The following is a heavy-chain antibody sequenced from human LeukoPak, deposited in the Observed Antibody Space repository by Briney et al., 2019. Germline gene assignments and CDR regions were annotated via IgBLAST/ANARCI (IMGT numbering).Heavy chain of an antibody. D-gene: IGHD5-18*01. J-gene: IGHJ4*02. CDR2: ISAYNGNT. CDR3: AREDTAMVGIAY. Sequence: ASVKVSCKASGYDFTLSRYGITWVRQAPGQGLEWMAWISAYNGNTNYAQKLQGRVTLTTDSSTSTAYMELRSLRSDDTAVYYCAREDTAMVGIAYWGQGTLVTVSS. CDR1: GYDFTLSRYG. V-gene: IGHV1-18*01.